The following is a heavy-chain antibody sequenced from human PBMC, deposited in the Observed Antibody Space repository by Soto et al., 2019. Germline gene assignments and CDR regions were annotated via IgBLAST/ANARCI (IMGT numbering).Heavy chain of an antibody. Sequence: GGSLRLSCAASGFTFSSYGMHWVRQAPGKGLEWVAVISCGGSNKTYADSVKGRFTISRDNAKSSLYLQMNSLRAEDTAVYYCARIQLASYAFDIWGQGAMVTVSS. J-gene: IGHJ3*02. V-gene: IGHV3-33*01. CDR2: ISCGGSNK. CDR3: ARIQLASYAFDI. D-gene: IGHD1-1*01. CDR1: GFTFSSYG.